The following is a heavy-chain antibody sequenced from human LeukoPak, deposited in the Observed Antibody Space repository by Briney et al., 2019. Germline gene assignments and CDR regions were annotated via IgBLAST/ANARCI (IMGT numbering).Heavy chain of an antibody. J-gene: IGHJ4*02. CDR3: ASYYDYVWGSYRYPVN. Sequence: SETLSLTCTVSGGSISSSSYYWGWIRQPPGKGLECIGSIYYSGSTYYNPSLKSRVTISVDTSKNQFSLKLSSVTAADTAVYYCASYYDYVWGSYRYPVNWGQGTLVIVSS. CDR1: GGSISSSSYY. CDR2: IYYSGST. V-gene: IGHV4-39*01. D-gene: IGHD3-16*02.